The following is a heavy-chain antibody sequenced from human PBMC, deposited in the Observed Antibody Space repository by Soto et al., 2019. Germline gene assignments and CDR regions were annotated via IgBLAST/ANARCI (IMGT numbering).Heavy chain of an antibody. V-gene: IGHV3-23*01. J-gene: IGHJ5*02. CDR3: AKDPYVGWYCSGGTCPIAS. CDR2: ISGSGDST. D-gene: IGHD2-15*01. Sequence: EVRLLESGGGLVEPGGSLRLSCTGSGFNFETYGMTWVRQAPGKGLEWVSGISGSGDSTYFADSVKGRFTISRDNAKKTVYLQLRSLRAEDTATYYCAKDPYVGWYCSGGTCPIASWGQGTLVIVSS. CDR1: GFNFETYG.